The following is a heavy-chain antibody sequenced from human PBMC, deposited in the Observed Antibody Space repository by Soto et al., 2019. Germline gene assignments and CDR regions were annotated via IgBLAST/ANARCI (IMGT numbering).Heavy chain of an antibody. V-gene: IGHV1-3*01. CDR2: INAGNSNT. D-gene: IGHD6-13*01. J-gene: IGHJ6*03. Sequence: ASVKVSCKASGYTFTSYAMHWVRQAPGQRLEWMGWINAGNSNTKYSQKFQGRVTITRDTSASTAYMELSSLRSEDTAVYYCATGIADYYYMDVWGKGTTVTVSS. CDR1: GYTFTSYA. CDR3: ATGIADYYYMDV.